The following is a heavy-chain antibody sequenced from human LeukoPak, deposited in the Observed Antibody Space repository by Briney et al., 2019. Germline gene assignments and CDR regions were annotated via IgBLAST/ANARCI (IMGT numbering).Heavy chain of an antibody. D-gene: IGHD6-19*01. CDR1: GFTVSSNY. CDR3: ARDGASSGWKANFDY. Sequence: GGSLRLSCAASGFTVSSNYMSWVRQAPGKGLEWVSYISSSGSTIYYADSVKGRFTISRDNAKNSLYLQMNSLRAEDTAVYYCARDGASSGWKANFDYWGQGTLVTVSS. V-gene: IGHV3-11*01. J-gene: IGHJ4*02. CDR2: ISSSGSTI.